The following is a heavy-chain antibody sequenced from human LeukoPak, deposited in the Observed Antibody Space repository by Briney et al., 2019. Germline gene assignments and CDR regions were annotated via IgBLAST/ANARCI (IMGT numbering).Heavy chain of an antibody. Sequence: GGSLRLSCAASGVTFSSYAMSWVGQAPGKGLEWVSAISGSGGSTYYADSVKGRFTISRDNSKNTLYLQMNSLRAEDAAVYFCAKAPVTSCRGAYCYPFDSWGQGTLVTVSS. CDR1: GVTFSSYA. V-gene: IGHV3-23*01. D-gene: IGHD2-21*01. J-gene: IGHJ4*02. CDR2: ISGSGGST. CDR3: AKAPVTSCRGAYCYPFDS.